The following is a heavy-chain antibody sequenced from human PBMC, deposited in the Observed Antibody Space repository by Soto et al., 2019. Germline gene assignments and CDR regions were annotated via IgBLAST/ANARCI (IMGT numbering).Heavy chain of an antibody. J-gene: IGHJ5*02. V-gene: IGHV1-18*01. CDR1: GYTFTSYG. D-gene: IGHD3-16*02. CDR3: ARVITFGGVIANWFDP. Sequence: ASVKVSCKASGYTFTSYGISWVRQAPGQGLEWMGWISAYNGNTNYAQKLQGRVTMTTDTSTSTAYMELRSLRSGDTAVYYCARVITFGGVIANWFDPWGQGTLVTVSS. CDR2: ISAYNGNT.